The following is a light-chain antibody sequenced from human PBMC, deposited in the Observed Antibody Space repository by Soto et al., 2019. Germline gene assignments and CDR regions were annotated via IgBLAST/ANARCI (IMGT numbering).Light chain of an antibody. V-gene: IGLV2-14*01. CDR1: SSDVGNYNY. Sequence: QSVLTQPASVSGSPGQSITISCTGTSSDVGNYNYVSWYQQHPGKAPKLMIYDVSNRPSGVSNRFSGSKSGNTASLTISGLQAEDEADYYCSSYTSSSPYVVFGGGTKVTVL. CDR2: DVS. CDR3: SSYTSSSPYVV. J-gene: IGLJ2*01.